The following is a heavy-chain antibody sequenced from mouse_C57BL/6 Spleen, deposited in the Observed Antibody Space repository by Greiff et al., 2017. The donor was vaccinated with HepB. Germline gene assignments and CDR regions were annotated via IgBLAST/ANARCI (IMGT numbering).Heavy chain of an antibody. J-gene: IGHJ2*01. D-gene: IGHD1-1*01. Sequence: QVQLQQSGAELVKPGASVKISCKASGYAFSSYWMNWVKQRPGKGLEWIGQIYPGDGDTNYNGKFKGKATLTADKSSSTAYMQLSSLTSEDSAVYFCARLGITTVVATGDYWGQGTTLTVSS. V-gene: IGHV1-80*01. CDR2: IYPGDGDT. CDR1: GYAFSSYW. CDR3: ARLGITTVVATGDY.